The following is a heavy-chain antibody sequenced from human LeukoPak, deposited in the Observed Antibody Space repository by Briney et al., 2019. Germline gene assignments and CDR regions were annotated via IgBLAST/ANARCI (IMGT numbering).Heavy chain of an antibody. CDR3: VASVPVAGFWFDP. D-gene: IGHD6-19*01. Sequence: RASVKVSCKVSGYTLTKFSMHWVRQAPGKGLEWMGGFDLEDGETVYAQKFQGRVTMTEDTPTDTAYMELSSLRPDDTAVYYCVASVPVAGFWFDPWGQGTLVTVSS. CDR1: GYTLTKFS. CDR2: FDLEDGET. V-gene: IGHV1-24*01. J-gene: IGHJ5*02.